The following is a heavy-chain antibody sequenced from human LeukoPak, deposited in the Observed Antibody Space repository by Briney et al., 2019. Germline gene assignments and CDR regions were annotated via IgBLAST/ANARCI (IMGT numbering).Heavy chain of an antibody. D-gene: IGHD3-22*01. Sequence: SGGSLRLSCAASGFTFNSYGMHWVRQAPGKGLEWVAVISYDGSNKYYADSVKGRFTISRDNSKNTLYLQMNSLRAEDTAVYYCAKDEPNYYDSSGYYYPPDYFDYWGQGTLVTVSS. CDR1: GFTFNSYG. CDR2: ISYDGSNK. V-gene: IGHV3-30*18. CDR3: AKDEPNYYDSSGYYYPPDYFDY. J-gene: IGHJ4*02.